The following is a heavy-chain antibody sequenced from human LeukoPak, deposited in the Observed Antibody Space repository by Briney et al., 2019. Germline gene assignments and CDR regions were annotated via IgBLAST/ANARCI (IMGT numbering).Heavy chain of an antibody. CDR1: GGSFSSYY. J-gene: IGHJ6*03. D-gene: IGHD3-22*01. Sequence: PSETLSLTCAVYGGSFSSYYWGWIRQPPGKGLEWIGDINNSGGTNYNPSLKSRVTISVDTSKNQFSLMLSSVTAADTAVYYCASDRQYDSSGPEALWYHYMDVWGKGTTVTVSS. CDR3: ASDRQYDSSGPEALWYHYMDV. CDR2: INNSGGT. V-gene: IGHV4-34*01.